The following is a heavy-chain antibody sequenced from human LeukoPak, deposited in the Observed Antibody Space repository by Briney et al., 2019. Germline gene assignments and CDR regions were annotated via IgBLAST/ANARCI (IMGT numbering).Heavy chain of an antibody. Sequence: PSETLSLTCTVSGGSISSSSYYWGWIRQPPGKGLEWIGSIYYSGSTYYNPSLKSRVTISVDTSKNQFSLKLSSVTAADTAVYYCARHLDGTYYDFWSGPFDAFDIWGQGTMVTVSS. CDR2: IYYSGST. CDR1: GGSISSSSYY. CDR3: ARHLDGTYYDFWSGPFDAFDI. D-gene: IGHD3-3*01. J-gene: IGHJ3*02. V-gene: IGHV4-39*01.